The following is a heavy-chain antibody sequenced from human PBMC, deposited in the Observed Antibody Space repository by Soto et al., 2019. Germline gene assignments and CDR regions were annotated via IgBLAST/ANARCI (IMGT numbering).Heavy chain of an antibody. Sequence: SETLSLTCTVSGGSISGHYLIWIRQSPGKRLEWIGYIFYSGSTNYNPSLKSRVTLSVDTSKNQFSLRLTSVTAADTAVYYCARVGSSAWSPDYWGQGTLVTVSS. V-gene: IGHV4-59*11. CDR3: ARVGSSAWSPDY. D-gene: IGHD6-19*01. J-gene: IGHJ4*02. CDR2: IFYSGST. CDR1: GGSISGHY.